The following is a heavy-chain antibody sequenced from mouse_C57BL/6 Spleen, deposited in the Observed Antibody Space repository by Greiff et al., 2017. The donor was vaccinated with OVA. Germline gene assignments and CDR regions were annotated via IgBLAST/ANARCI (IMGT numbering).Heavy chain of an antibody. D-gene: IGHD1-1*01. Sequence: VQLQQSGAELVRPGASVKLSCTASSFNIKDDYMHWVKQRPEQGLEWIGWIDPENGDTEYASKFQGKATITADTSSNTAYLQLSSLTSEDTAVYYCTTSLITTVVADYWGQGTTLTVSS. V-gene: IGHV14-4*01. CDR1: SFNIKDDY. J-gene: IGHJ2*01. CDR2: IDPENGDT. CDR3: TTSLITTVVADY.